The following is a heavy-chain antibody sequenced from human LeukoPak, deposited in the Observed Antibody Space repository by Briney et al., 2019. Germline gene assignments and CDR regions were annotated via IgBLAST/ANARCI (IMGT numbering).Heavy chain of an antibody. V-gene: IGHV3-7*01. CDR2: IKKTGSET. D-gene: IGHD2-15*01. CDR3: AREDGYCSDGKCYSYFDS. Sequence: PGGSLRLSCAAPGFTFSHFWMSWVRQAPGKGLEWVAYIKKTGSETYYVDSVKGRFTITRDNTRNSLFLQMYSLRAEDTAMYFCAREDGYCSDGKCYSYFDSWGQGTLVTVSS. J-gene: IGHJ4*02. CDR1: GFTFSHFW.